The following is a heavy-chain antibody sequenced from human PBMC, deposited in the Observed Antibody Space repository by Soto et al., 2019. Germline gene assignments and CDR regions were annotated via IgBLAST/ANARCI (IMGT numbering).Heavy chain of an antibody. Sequence: QPGGSLRLSCAASGLTVSSNYMSWVRQAPGKGLEWISMIYSDGSTYYADSLKGRFTISRDNSKNTVYLQMNSLRAEDTAMYYCARDGYNPFWFATWGQGTLVTVSS. J-gene: IGHJ5*02. D-gene: IGHD1-20*01. V-gene: IGHV3-53*01. CDR2: IYSDGST. CDR1: GLTVSSNY. CDR3: ARDGYNPFWFAT.